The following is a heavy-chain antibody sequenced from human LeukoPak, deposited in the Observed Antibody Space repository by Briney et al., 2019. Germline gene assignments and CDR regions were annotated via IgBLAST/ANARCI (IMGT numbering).Heavy chain of an antibody. J-gene: IGHJ5*02. V-gene: IGHV4-34*01. CDR1: GGSFSGYY. CDR3: ARTIDYGDYVGWFDP. CDR2: IYHSGST. D-gene: IGHD4-17*01. Sequence: PSETLSLTCAVYGGSFSGYYWSWIRQPPGKGLEWIGQIYHSGSTNYNPSLKSRLTISVDTSKNQFSLKLSSVTAADTAVYYCARTIDYGDYVGWFDPWGQGTLVTVSS.